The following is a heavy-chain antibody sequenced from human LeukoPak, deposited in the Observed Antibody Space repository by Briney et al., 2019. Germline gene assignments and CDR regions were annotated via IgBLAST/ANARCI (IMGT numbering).Heavy chain of an antibody. Sequence: PSETLSLTCTPSGGSISTYYWSWIQQPPGKGLEWIGYIYHSGSTNYNPSLKSRVTISVDTSKNQFSLKLSSVTAADTAVYYCARGGGYASPIGYWGQGALVTVSS. CDR2: IYHSGST. V-gene: IGHV4-59*01. CDR3: ARGGGYASPIGY. CDR1: GGSISTYY. J-gene: IGHJ4*02. D-gene: IGHD5-12*01.